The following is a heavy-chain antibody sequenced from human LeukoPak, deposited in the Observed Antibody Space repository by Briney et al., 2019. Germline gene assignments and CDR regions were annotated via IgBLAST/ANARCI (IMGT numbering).Heavy chain of an antibody. CDR1: GGSISSGGYY. J-gene: IGHJ4*02. CDR3: ARRWSHPYYFGY. V-gene: IGHV4-31*03. D-gene: IGHD4-23*01. CDR2: IYYSGST. Sequence: SETLSLTCTVSGGSISSGGYYWSWIRQHPGKGLEWIGYIYYSGSTYYNPSLKSRVTISVDTSKNQFSLKLSSVTAADTAVYYCARRWSHPYYFGYWGQGTLVTVSS.